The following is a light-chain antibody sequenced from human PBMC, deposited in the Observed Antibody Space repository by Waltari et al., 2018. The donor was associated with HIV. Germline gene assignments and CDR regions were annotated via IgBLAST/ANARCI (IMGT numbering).Light chain of an antibody. CDR1: QDISNY. CDR3: QQYDNLLIT. CDR2: DAS. V-gene: IGKV1-33*01. Sequence: IHITQSPSSLSSSLLYRVTITCQASQDISNYLNWYQQKPGKATKLLIYDASNLETGVPSRFSGSGSGTDFTFTISSLQPEDIATYYCQQYDNLLITFGQGTRLEIK. J-gene: IGKJ5*01.